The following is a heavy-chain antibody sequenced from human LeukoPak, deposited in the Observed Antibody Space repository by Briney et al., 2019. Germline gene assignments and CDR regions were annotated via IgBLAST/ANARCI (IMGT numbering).Heavy chain of an antibody. CDR2: IYYSGST. CDR3: ARTHDSSGYIAY. V-gene: IGHV4-39*07. D-gene: IGHD3-22*01. CDR1: GGSISSSSYY. J-gene: IGHJ4*02. Sequence: PSETLSLTCTVSGGSISSSSYYWGWIRQPPGKGLEWIGSIYYSGSTYYNPSLKSRVTISVDTSKNQFSLKLSSVTAADTAVYYCARTHDSSGYIAYWGQGTLVTVSS.